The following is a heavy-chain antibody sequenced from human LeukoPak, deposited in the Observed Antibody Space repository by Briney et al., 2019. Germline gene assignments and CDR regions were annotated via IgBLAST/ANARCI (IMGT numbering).Heavy chain of an antibody. Sequence: GASVKVSCKASGYTFTGYYMHWVRQAPGQGLEWMGRINPNSGGTNYAQKFQGRVTMTRDTSISTAYMELSRLRSDDTAVYYCARGWPGIYHYSYGYKSLYYVDVWGKGTTVTVSS. CDR3: ARGWPGIYHYSYGYKSLYYVDV. CDR2: INPNSGGT. V-gene: IGHV1-2*06. J-gene: IGHJ6*03. D-gene: IGHD5-18*01. CDR1: GYTFTGYY.